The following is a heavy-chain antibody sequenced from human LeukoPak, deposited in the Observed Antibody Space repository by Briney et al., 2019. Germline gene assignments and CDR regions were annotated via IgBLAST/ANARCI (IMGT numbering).Heavy chain of an antibody. Sequence: SGTLSLTCTISGGSISSLYWGWIRQPPGKGLEWIGSIYYSGGTNYNPSLKSRVTISVDTSKIQFSLKLSSVTAADTAVYYCARWQYTISSGWFDPWGQGTLVTVSS. D-gene: IGHD6-6*01. CDR1: GGSISSLY. V-gene: IGHV4-59*08. J-gene: IGHJ5*02. CDR2: IYYSGGT. CDR3: ARWQYTISSGWFDP.